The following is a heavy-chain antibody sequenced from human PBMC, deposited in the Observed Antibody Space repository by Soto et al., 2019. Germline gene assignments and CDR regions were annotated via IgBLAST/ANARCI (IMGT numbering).Heavy chain of an antibody. CDR1: GFSLSTSGVG. J-gene: IGHJ5*02. CDR3: SRFQLVQWGCRPLCNCFDP. D-gene: IGHD6-19*01. V-gene: IGHV2-5*02. CDR2: IYWDDDK. Sequence: QITLKESGPTLVKPTQTLTLTCTFSGFSLSTSGVGVGWIRQPPGKALEWLALIYWDDDKRYSPSLKSRLTIPEDPSNIQVVLTMPHMVPVDTATYSCSRFQLVQWGCRPLCNCFDPWGQGTLVTVSS.